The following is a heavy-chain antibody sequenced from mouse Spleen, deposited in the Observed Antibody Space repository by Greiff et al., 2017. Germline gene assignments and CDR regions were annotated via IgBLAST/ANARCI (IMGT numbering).Heavy chain of an antibody. V-gene: IGHV1-14*01. CDR3: AREFITRWYFDV. D-gene: IGHD1-1*01. CDR2: INPYNDGT. J-gene: IGHJ1*01. Sequence: EVKLVESGPELVKPGASVKMSCKASGYTFTSYVMHWVKQKPGQGLEWIGYINPYNDGTKYNEKFKGKATLTSDKSSSTAYMELSSLTSEDSAVYYCAREFITRWYFDVWGAGTTVTVSS. CDR1: GYTFTSYV.